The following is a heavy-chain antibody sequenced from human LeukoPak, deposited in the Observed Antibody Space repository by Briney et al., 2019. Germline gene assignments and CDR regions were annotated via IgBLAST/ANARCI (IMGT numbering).Heavy chain of an antibody. J-gene: IGHJ4*02. V-gene: IGHV3-30*03. D-gene: IGHD4-17*01. CDR1: GFTFSNYG. CDR3: ARSPVNHFDY. CDR2: ISYDGSKK. Sequence: GGSLRLSCAASGFTFSNYGMHWVRKAPGKGLKWVAVISYDGSKKYYGDSVNGRFTISRDNSKSTLYLETNSLRAEDTAVYYCARSPVNHFDYWGQGTLVTVSS.